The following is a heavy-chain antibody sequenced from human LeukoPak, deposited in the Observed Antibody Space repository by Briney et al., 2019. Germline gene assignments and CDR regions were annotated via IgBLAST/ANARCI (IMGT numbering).Heavy chain of an antibody. CDR3: AKAPFSGVPPPRFDY. Sequence: ASVKVSCKASGYTFPNYDINWVRQATGQGLEWMGWLNPNSGNTGSAQKFQGRVTMTEDTSTDTAYMELSSLRSEDTAVYYCAKAPFSGVPPPRFDYWGQGTLVTVSS. V-gene: IGHV1-8*02. D-gene: IGHD3-10*01. CDR1: GYTFPNYD. CDR2: LNPNSGNT. J-gene: IGHJ4*02.